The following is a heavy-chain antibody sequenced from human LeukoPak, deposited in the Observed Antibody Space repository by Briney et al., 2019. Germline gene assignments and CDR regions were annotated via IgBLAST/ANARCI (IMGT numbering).Heavy chain of an antibody. Sequence: ASVKVSCKVSGYTFPDYYMHWVQQAPGKGLEWMGLVDPEDGETIYAEKFQGRVTITADTSTDTAYMELSSLRSEDTAVYYCATGTIVVVAAATLSQPWGQGTLVTVSS. D-gene: IGHD2-15*01. CDR3: ATGTIVVVAAATLSQP. J-gene: IGHJ5*02. V-gene: IGHV1-69-2*01. CDR1: GYTFPDYY. CDR2: VDPEDGET.